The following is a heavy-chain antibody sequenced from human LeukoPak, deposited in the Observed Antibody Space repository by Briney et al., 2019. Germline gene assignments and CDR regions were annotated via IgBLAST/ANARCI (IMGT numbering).Heavy chain of an antibody. D-gene: IGHD3-16*01. V-gene: IGHV1-46*01. J-gene: IGHJ5*02. Sequence: ASVRVSCKASGYSFTSHYMHWVRQAPGQGLEWMGLINPRGTATRYAESFQGRLTLTRDLSTSTDYMELSSLRSDDTAVYFCARDTSEGDYAWWFDPWGQGTLVTVAS. CDR1: GYSFTSHY. CDR3: ARDTSEGDYAWWFDP. CDR2: INPRGTAT.